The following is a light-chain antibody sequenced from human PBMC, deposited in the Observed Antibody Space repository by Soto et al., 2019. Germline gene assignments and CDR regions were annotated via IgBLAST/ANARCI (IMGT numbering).Light chain of an antibody. CDR2: EDT. J-gene: IGLJ2*01. Sequence: QSVLTQPASVSGSPGQSITVSCTGTSSDVGNYDLVSWFQQHPGKAPKLLIYEDTKRPSGVSHRFSGSKSGNTASLTISGLQAEDEADYYCCSFAGSFTVFGGGTKVTVL. CDR3: CSFAGSFTV. CDR1: SSDVGNYDL. V-gene: IGLV2-23*01.